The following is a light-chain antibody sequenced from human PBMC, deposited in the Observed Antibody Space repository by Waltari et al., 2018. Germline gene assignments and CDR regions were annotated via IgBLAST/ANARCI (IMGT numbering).Light chain of an antibody. CDR1: SSDIGFYNY. CDR2: DVS. CDR3: NSYAGSSSWV. J-gene: IGLJ3*02. Sequence: QSALTQPASVSGSPGQSITISCTGTSSDIGFYNYVSWYQQHPGKAPKLMIYDVSERPSGVSHRFSGSKSGNTASLTISGLQAEDEADYYCNSYAGSSSWVFGGGTKLTVL. V-gene: IGLV2-14*01.